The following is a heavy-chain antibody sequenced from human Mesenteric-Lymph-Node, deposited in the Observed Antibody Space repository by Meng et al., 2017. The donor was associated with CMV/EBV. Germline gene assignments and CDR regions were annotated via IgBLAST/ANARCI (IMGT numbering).Heavy chain of an antibody. CDR3: ARDEYCSSTSCYNYGMDV. V-gene: IGHV3-7*01. J-gene: IGHJ6*02. D-gene: IGHD2-2*01. CDR2: IKQDGRDK. CDR1: GFTFSSYW. Sequence: GSLKLSCAASGFTFSSYWMSWVRQAPGKGLEWVANIKQDGRDKYYVDSVKGRFTISRDNAKNSLYLQMNRLRAEDTAVYYCARDEYCSSTSCYNYGMDVWGQGTTVTVSS.